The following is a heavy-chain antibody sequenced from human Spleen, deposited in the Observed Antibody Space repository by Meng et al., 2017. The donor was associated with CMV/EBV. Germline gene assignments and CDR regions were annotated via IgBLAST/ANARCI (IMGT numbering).Heavy chain of an antibody. CDR3: ATDGDYCTNGVCYFNY. J-gene: IGHJ4*02. CDR2: ISYDSVHK. Sequence: GGSLRLSCAASGFTFNDYALHWVRQAPGKGLEWLALISYDSVHKSYLESVKGRFTISRDNSKNTPYLQMNSLRDEDTAVYYCATDGDYCTNGVCYFNYWGQGTLVTVSS. CDR1: GFTFNDYA. D-gene: IGHD2-8*01. V-gene: IGHV3-30-3*01.